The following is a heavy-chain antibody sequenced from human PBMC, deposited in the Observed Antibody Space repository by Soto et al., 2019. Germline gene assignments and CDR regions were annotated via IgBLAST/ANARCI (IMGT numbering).Heavy chain of an antibody. CDR2: ISTYNDNT. J-gene: IGHJ6*02. V-gene: IGHV1-18*01. CDR3: ARVMVRLFGSGSSRPYGLDV. D-gene: IGHD3-10*01. CDR1: GDSFSNYG. Sequence: QVQLVQSGAEVKKPGASVKVSCKVSGDSFSNYGFTWVRQAPGQGLEWMGWISTYNDNTNYAQNLQGRVTMTTDTSSTTVYMGVRSLKCDDTAVYYCARVMVRLFGSGSSRPYGLDVWGQGTTVTVSS.